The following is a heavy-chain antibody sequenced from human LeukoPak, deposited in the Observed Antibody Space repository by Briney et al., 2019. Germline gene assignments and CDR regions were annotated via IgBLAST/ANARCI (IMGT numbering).Heavy chain of an antibody. Sequence: ASVKVSCKASGGTFSSYAISWVRQAPGQGLEWMGGIIPIFGTANYAQKFQGRVTITADESTSTAYMELSSLRSEDTAVYYCARAYDSSGRDAFDIWGQGTMVTVSS. J-gene: IGHJ3*02. CDR1: GGTFSSYA. CDR2: IIPIFGTA. CDR3: ARAYDSSGRDAFDI. V-gene: IGHV1-69*13. D-gene: IGHD3-22*01.